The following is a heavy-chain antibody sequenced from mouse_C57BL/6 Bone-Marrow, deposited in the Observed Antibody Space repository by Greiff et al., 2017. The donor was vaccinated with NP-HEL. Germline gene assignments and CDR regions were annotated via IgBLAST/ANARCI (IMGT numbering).Heavy chain of an antibody. CDR1: GFTFSDYG. Sequence: EVQGVESGGGLVKPGGSLTLSCAASGFTFSDYGMHWVRQAPEKGLEWVAYISSGSSTIYYADTVKGRFTISRDNAKNTLFLQMTSLRSEDTAMYYCARNWDGYAMNYWGQGTSVTVSS. D-gene: IGHD4-1*01. V-gene: IGHV5-17*01. CDR3: ARNWDGYAMNY. CDR2: ISSGSSTI. J-gene: IGHJ4*01.